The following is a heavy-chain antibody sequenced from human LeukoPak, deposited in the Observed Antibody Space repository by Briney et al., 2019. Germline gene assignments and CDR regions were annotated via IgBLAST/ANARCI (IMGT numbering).Heavy chain of an antibody. V-gene: IGHV4-39*07. CDR3: ARWEQLVGFDP. D-gene: IGHD6-6*01. CDR2: IYYSGST. J-gene: IGHJ5*02. Sequence: SETLSLTCTVSGGSISSSSYCWGWIRQPPGKGLEWIGSIYYSGSTYYNPSLKSRVTISVDTSKNQFSLKLSSVTAADTAVYYCARWEQLVGFDPWGQGTLVTVSS. CDR1: GGSISSSSYC.